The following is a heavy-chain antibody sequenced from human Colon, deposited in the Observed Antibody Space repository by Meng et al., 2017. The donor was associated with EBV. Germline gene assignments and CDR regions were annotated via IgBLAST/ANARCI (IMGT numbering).Heavy chain of an antibody. Sequence: QVQLPEWGPGLVKPSQTLSLTCTGSGGSVSSGGYYWTWIRQHPGKGLEWFGHIYYSGSTFYNPSLKRRVIISIDTSKNQFSLNLRSVTAADTAVYYCARVSSGWDYFDYWGQGTLVTVSS. V-gene: IGHV4-31*03. J-gene: IGHJ4*02. D-gene: IGHD6-19*01. CDR2: IYYSGST. CDR3: ARVSSGWDYFDY. CDR1: GGSVSSGGYY.